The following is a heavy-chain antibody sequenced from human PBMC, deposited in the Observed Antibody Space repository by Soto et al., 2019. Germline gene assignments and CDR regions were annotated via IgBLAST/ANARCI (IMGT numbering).Heavy chain of an antibody. Sequence: GESLKISCAASGFTLGNYWMHWVRQAPGKGLVWVSRINDYGTTINYAESVEGRFIISRDDAKSEVYLQMNNLRAEDSAAYYCARGGLEPFDYWGQGALVTVSS. CDR2: INDYGTTI. CDR1: GFTLGNYW. J-gene: IGHJ4*02. CDR3: ARGGLEPFDY. V-gene: IGHV3-74*01. D-gene: IGHD1-1*01.